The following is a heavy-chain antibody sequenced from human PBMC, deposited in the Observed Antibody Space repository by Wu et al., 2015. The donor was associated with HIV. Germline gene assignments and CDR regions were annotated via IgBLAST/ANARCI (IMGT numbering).Heavy chain of an antibody. D-gene: IGHD5-24*01. Sequence: QVQLVQSGAEVKKPGASVNVSCKASGYSFTGYFIYWVRQAPGQGLEWMGRIIPISGTTNYAQRFQGRVSITADKPTNTVYMELSSLSSDDTAVYYCARGSIVEMPTASYYYYAMDVWGQGTTVTVSS. J-gene: IGHJ6*02. CDR2: IIPISGTT. V-gene: IGHV1-69*06. CDR3: ARGSIVEMPTASYYYYAMDV. CDR1: GYSFTGYF.